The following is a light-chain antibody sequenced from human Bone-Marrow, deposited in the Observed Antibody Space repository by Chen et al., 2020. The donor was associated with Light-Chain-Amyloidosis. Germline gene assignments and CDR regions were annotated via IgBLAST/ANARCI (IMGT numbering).Light chain of an antibody. CDR3: ATWDDNVIGWV. CDR2: KTE. J-gene: IGLJ3*02. V-gene: IGLV1-47*01. CDR1: SSNIEKKN. Sequence: QAVLTQSPSASGPPGQRVTISCSGSSSNIEKKNVYWYRQIAGTDHKLHIHKTEQRPAGVPDRFAGCTSGNSASLAIRGVRPEDEADYYGATWDDNVIGWVFGGGTKLTVL.